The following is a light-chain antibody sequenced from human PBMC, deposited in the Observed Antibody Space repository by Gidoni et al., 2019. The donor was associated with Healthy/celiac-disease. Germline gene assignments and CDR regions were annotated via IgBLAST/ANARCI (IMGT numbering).Light chain of an antibody. CDR3: AAWDDSLRRV. Sequence: QSVLPQPPSASGTPGQRVTISCSGSSSNIGSNYVYWYQQLPGTAPKLLIYRNHPRPSGVPDRFSGSKSGTSASLAISGLRSEDEADYYCAAWDDSLRRVFGGGTKLTVL. J-gene: IGLJ3*02. CDR1: SSNIGSNY. V-gene: IGLV1-47*01. CDR2: RNH.